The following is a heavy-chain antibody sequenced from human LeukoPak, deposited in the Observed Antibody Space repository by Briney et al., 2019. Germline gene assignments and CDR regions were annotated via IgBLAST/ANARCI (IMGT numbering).Heavy chain of an antibody. CDR3: ARARAVAAKGNAFDI. Sequence: AASVKVSCKASGYTFSNYDINWVRQATGQGLEWMGWMRPNSDNTGYAQKFQGRLTMTTNTSINTAYMELNSLTSEDTAVYYCARARAVAAKGNAFDIWGQGTMVTVSS. CDR2: MRPNSDNT. D-gene: IGHD6-19*01. V-gene: IGHV1-8*02. CDR1: GYTFSNYD. J-gene: IGHJ3*02.